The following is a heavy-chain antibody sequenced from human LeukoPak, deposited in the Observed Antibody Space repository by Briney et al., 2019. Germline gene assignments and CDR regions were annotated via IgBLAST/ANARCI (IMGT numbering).Heavy chain of an antibody. V-gene: IGHV1-69*05. CDR1: GGTFSSYA. CDR3: ARGSSSAEYFQH. Sequence: AASVKVSCKASGGTFSSYAISWVRQAPGQGLEWMGGIIPIFGTANYAQKFQGRVTITTGESTSTAYMELSSLRSEDTAVYYCARGSSSAEYFQHWGQGTLVTVSS. J-gene: IGHJ1*01. D-gene: IGHD6-6*01. CDR2: IIPIFGTA.